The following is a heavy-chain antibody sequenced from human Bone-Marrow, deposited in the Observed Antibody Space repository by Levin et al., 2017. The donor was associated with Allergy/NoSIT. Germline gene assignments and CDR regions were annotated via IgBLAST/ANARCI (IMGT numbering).Heavy chain of an antibody. CDR3: AKDAYTYVLYYFGMDV. J-gene: IGHJ6*02. CDR2: IAWNSGSE. CDR1: GFIFDDYA. V-gene: IGHV3-9*01. Sequence: GGSLRLSCAASGFIFDDYAMHWVRQAPGKGLEWVSGIAWNSGSEGYADSVRGRFTISRDNAKKYVYLEMNSLGPEDTAVYYCAKDAYTYVLYYFGMDVWGQGTTVTVSS. D-gene: IGHD3-10*01.